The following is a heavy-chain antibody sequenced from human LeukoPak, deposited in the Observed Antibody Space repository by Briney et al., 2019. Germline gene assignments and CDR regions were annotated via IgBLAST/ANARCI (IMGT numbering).Heavy chain of an antibody. CDR2: ISSSSSYI. CDR1: GFTFSSYS. J-gene: IGHJ5*02. CDR3: AREVNYYDSRGYYNWFDP. Sequence: GGSLRLSCAASGFTFSSYSMNWVRQAPGKGLEWVSSISSSSSYIYYADSVKGRFTISRDNGKNSLYLQMNSLRAEDTAVYYCAREVNYYDSRGYYNWFDPWGQGTLVTVSS. D-gene: IGHD3-22*01. V-gene: IGHV3-21*01.